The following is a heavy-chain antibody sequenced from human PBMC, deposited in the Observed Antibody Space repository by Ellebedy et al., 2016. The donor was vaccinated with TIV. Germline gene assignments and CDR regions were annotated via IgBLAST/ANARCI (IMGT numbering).Heavy chain of an antibody. V-gene: IGHV3-30-3*01. CDR1: GFSFSSYS. CDR3: ARAALLFQEPPSGDMDV. D-gene: IGHD2-2*01. Sequence: GGSLRLXXAASGFSFSSYSIHWVRQAPGKGLEGVAVISYDGDNKYFADSVKGRFTISRDNSKNMVYLQMTNLRSEDTAVYYCARAALLFQEPPSGDMDVWGQGTTVTVSS. J-gene: IGHJ6*02. CDR2: ISYDGDNK.